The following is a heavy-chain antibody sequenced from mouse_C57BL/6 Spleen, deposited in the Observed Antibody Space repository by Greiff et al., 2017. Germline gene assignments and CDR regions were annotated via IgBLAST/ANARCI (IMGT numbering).Heavy chain of an antibody. D-gene: IGHD3-2*02. CDR3: AWTAQATLAMDY. J-gene: IGHJ4*01. CDR2: LNPNNGGT. CDR1: GYTFTDYY. Sequence: DVKLQESGPELVKPGASVKISCKASGYTFTDYYMNWVKQSHGKSLEWIGDLNPNNGGTSYNQKFKGKATLTVDKSSSTAYMELRSLTSEDSAVYYCAWTAQATLAMDYWGQGTSVTVSS. V-gene: IGHV1-26*01.